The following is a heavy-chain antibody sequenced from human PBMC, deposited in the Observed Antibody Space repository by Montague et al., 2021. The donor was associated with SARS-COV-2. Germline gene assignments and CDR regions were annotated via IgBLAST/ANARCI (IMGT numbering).Heavy chain of an antibody. CDR1: GGSISSYF. CDR3: ARGVTYYDILTGYYKGNYYYGMDV. V-gene: IGHV4-59*12. Sequence: SETLSLTCTVSGGSISSYFWSRIRQPPGKGLEWIGYIYYSGSTNYNPSLKSRVTISVDTSRNQFSLKLCSVTAADTAVYYCARGVTYYDILTGYYKGNYYYGMDVWGQGTTVTVSS. D-gene: IGHD3-9*01. J-gene: IGHJ6*02. CDR2: IYYSGST.